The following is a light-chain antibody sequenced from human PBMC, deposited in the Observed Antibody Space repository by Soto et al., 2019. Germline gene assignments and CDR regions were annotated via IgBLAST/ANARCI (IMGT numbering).Light chain of an antibody. J-gene: IGLJ1*01. CDR1: SSDVCGYNY. CDR3: SSYPTRHTRQLV. CDR2: DVS. V-gene: IGLV2-14*03. Sequence: QSVLTQPASVSGSPGQSITISCTGTSSDVCGYNYVSWYQHHPGKAPKLMIFDVSNRPSGVSNRFSGSKSGNTASLTISGLQPEDEADYYCSSYPTRHTRQLVFGPGTKVPVL.